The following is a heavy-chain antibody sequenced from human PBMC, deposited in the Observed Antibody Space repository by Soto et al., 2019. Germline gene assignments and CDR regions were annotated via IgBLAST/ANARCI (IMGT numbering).Heavy chain of an antibody. V-gene: IGHV1-18*01. D-gene: IGHD1-26*01. CDR1: GYTFTSYG. CDR2: ISAYNGNT. J-gene: IGHJ5*02. Sequence: QVQLVQSGAEVKKPGASVKVSCKASGYTFTSYGISWVRQAPGQGLEWMGRISAYNGNTNYAQKLQGRVTMTTDTYTSTVYMELRSLRSDDTAVYYCARVVGALGHWFDPWGQGTLVTVSS. CDR3: ARVVGALGHWFDP.